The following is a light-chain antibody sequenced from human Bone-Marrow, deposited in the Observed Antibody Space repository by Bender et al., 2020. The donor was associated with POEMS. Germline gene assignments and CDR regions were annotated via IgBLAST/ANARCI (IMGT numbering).Light chain of an antibody. V-gene: IGLV2-14*02. CDR1: SSDIGSYNL. J-gene: IGLJ2*01. CDR2: AVT. Sequence: QSALTQPASVSGSPGQSITISCTGTSSDIGSYNLVSWYQQHPGKAPKLMIYAVTNRPSGVSNRFSGSKSGNTASLTISGLQAEDEADYYCSSYTSNSFLFGGGTKVTVL. CDR3: SSYTSNSFL.